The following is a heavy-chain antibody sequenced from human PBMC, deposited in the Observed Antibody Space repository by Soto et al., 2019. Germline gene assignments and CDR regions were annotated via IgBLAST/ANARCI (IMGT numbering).Heavy chain of an antibody. Sequence: GGSLRLSCAASGFTFSSYWMSWVRQAPGKGLEWVAVISYDGNNKYYADSVKGRFTIFRDNSKDTLYLQMNSLRAEDTAVYYCAKDGLTTVTHYFDFWGLGTSVTV. CDR1: GFTFSSYW. CDR2: ISYDGNNK. CDR3: AKDGLTTVTHYFDF. J-gene: IGHJ4*02. D-gene: IGHD4-17*01. V-gene: IGHV3-30*18.